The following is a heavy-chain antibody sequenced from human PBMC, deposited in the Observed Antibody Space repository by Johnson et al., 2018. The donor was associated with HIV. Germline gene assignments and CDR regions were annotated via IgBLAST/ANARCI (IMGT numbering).Heavy chain of an antibody. Sequence: QVTLVESGEGVVQPGRSLRLSCAASGFTFSSYAMHWVRQAPGKGLEWVAVISYDGSNKYYADSVKGRFTISRDNSKNTLFLQMNSLRAEDTAVYYCAKHSSSWYDDAFDIWGQGTMVTVYS. J-gene: IGHJ3*02. V-gene: IGHV3-30-3*02. CDR1: GFTFSSYA. CDR2: ISYDGSNK. D-gene: IGHD6-13*01. CDR3: AKHSSSWYDDAFDI.